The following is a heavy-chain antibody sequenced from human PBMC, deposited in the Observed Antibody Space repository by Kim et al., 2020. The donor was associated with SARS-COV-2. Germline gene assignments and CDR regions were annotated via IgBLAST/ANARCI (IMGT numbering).Heavy chain of an antibody. Sequence: SETLSLTCSFSGGSIRSSSYYWGWIRQPPGKGLEWIGRIYYRGGTYHNPSLESRVTISLDTSQKQFSLNLNSVTAPATAVYYCAKITGDGYRAFDSWGQGTMVTVSP. CDR2: IYYRGGT. D-gene: IGHD5-12*01. V-gene: IGHV4-39*07. CDR1: GGSIRSSSYY. CDR3: AKITGDGYRAFDS. J-gene: IGHJ3*02.